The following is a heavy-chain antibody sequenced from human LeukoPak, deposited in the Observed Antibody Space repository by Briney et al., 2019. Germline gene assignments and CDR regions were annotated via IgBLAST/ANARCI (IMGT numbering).Heavy chain of an antibody. CDR3: ASFPYYFERGGFDP. V-gene: IGHV4-30-4*01. CDR1: SGSISSGDYY. Sequence: PSETLSLTCTVSSGSISSGDYYWSWIRQPPGKGLEWIGYIYYSGSTHYSPSLKSRLTILVDTSKNQFSLKLSSVTVADTAVYYCASFPYYFERGGFDPWGQGTLVTVSS. CDR2: IYYSGST. D-gene: IGHD3-22*01. J-gene: IGHJ5*02.